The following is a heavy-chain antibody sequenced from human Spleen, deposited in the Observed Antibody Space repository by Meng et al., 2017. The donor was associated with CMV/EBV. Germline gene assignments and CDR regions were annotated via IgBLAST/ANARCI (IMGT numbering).Heavy chain of an antibody. CDR3: ARVQLDIVAMIEGFDY. CDR1: GGSTRGYY. V-gene: IGHV4-30-4*08. CDR2: IYYSGSS. Sequence: SETLSLTCTVSGGSTRGYYWSWIRQPPGKGLEWIGYIYYSGSSHSNPSLKSRVTISINTPKNQFSLKLNSVTAADTAVYYGARVQLDIVAMIEGFDYWGQGTLVTVSS. J-gene: IGHJ4*02. D-gene: IGHD5-12*01.